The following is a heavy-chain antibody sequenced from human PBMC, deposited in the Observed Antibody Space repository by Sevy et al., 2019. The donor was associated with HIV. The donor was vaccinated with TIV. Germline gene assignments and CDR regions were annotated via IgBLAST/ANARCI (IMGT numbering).Heavy chain of an antibody. CDR3: MGGNSYGDAFNI. D-gene: IGHD5-18*01. CDR2: IYSAGAT. J-gene: IGHJ3*02. Sequence: GGSLRLSCVVSGFSVRDNYVSWVRQVAGRGLEWVSNIYSAGATYYRDSVKGRFTISRYISENTVYLQMNSLRTEDTALYYCMGGNSYGDAFNIWGQGTKVTVSS. V-gene: IGHV3-53*04. CDR1: GFSVRDNY.